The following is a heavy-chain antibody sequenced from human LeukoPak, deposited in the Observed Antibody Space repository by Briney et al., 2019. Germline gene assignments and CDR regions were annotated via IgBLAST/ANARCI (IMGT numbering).Heavy chain of an antibody. J-gene: IGHJ4*02. D-gene: IGHD3-10*01. Sequence: PGGSLRLSCAASGFTFSICWMHWVRQAPGKGLVWVSRINSDGGTTTYADSVKGRFTISRDNAKNTLYLQMNSLRAEDTAVYYCARGAQSGHFDYWGQGTLVTVSS. V-gene: IGHV3-74*01. CDR1: GFTFSICW. CDR3: ARGAQSGHFDY. CDR2: INSDGGTT.